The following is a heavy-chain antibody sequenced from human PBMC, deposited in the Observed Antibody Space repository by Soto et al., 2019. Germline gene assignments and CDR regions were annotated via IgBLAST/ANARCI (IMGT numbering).Heavy chain of an antibody. CDR2: IWHSGTT. V-gene: IGHV4-38-2*02. Sequence: SETLSLACDVSGYSISSGYSWCWIRQPPGKGLEWIGSIWHSGTTYYNPSRNSRVTISVDTSRNQFSLKLNSVTAADTAVYYCARDFPYRNTAAAAGGMDVWGQGTTVTVSS. D-gene: IGHD6-13*01. J-gene: IGHJ6*02. CDR1: GYSISSGYS. CDR3: ARDFPYRNTAAAAGGMDV.